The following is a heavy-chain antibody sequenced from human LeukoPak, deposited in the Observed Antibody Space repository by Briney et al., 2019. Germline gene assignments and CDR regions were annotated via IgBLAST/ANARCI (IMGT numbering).Heavy chain of an antibody. CDR2: INSDGSST. V-gene: IGHV3-74*01. D-gene: IGHD3-10*01. J-gene: IGHJ4*02. CDR1: GFTFSYYW. Sequence: GGSLRLPCAASGFTFSYYWMHWVRQAPGKGLVWVSRINSDGSSTDYADSVKGRFTISRDNAKNTLYLQMNSLRADDTAVYYCARGTGEFLRDWGQGTLVTVSS. CDR3: ARGTGEFLRD.